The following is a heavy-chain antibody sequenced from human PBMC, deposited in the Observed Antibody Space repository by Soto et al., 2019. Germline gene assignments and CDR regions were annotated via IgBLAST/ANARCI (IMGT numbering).Heavy chain of an antibody. CDR1: GFTVSSNY. J-gene: IGHJ4*02. Sequence: GSLLLSCSASGFTVSSNYMSWVRQAPGKGLEWVSVIYSGGSTYYAGSVKGRFTISRDNSKNKLYLQMNSLRAEDTAVYYCASLLLRRGYFDYWGQGTLVTVSS. CDR2: IYSGGST. D-gene: IGHD3-22*01. CDR3: ASLLLRRGYFDY. V-gene: IGHV3-53*01.